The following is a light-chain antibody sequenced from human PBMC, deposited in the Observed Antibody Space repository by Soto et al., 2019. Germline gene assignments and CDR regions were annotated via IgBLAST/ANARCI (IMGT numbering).Light chain of an antibody. Sequence: EIVMTQSPATLSVSPGERVTLSCRASQSVRSNLAWYQQKPGQVPRVLIYGASTRAIGIPDRFSGSGSGTEFTLTISSLQSEDFAVYYCHHYNSLWGFGVGTKVEIK. CDR1: QSVRSN. CDR2: GAS. J-gene: IGKJ4*01. V-gene: IGKV3-15*01. CDR3: HHYNSLWG.